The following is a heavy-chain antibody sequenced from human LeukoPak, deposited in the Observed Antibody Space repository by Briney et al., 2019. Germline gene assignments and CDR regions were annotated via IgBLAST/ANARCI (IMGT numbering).Heavy chain of an antibody. Sequence: ASVKVSCKASGYTFTGYYMHWVRQAPGQGLEWMGWINPNSGGTNYAQKSQGRVTMTRDTSISTAYMELSRLRSDDTAVYYCARDSKRIFGVVAKSYGMDVWGQGTTVTVSS. D-gene: IGHD3-3*01. CDR2: INPNSGGT. V-gene: IGHV1-2*02. J-gene: IGHJ6*02. CDR3: ARDSKRIFGVVAKSYGMDV. CDR1: GYTFTGYY.